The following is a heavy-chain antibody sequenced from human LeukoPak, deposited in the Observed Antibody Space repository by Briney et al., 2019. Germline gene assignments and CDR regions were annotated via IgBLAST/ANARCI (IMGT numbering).Heavy chain of an antibody. CDR3: ARLTINRRDIAAP. D-gene: IGHD6-6*01. Sequence: SETLSLTCAVYGGSFSGYYWSWIRQPPGKGLEWIGEINHSGSTNYNPSLKSRVTISVDTSKNQFSLKLSSVTAADTAVYYCARLTINRRDIAAPWGQGTLVTVSS. V-gene: IGHV4-34*01. J-gene: IGHJ4*02. CDR1: GGSFSGYY. CDR2: INHSGST.